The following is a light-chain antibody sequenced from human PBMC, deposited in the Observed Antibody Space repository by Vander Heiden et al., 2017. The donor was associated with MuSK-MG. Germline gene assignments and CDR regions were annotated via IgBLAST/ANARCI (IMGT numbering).Light chain of an antibody. CDR1: QCVSSY. CDR3: HQKSNRPPCT. Sequence: IVLTQFPATLSLSPGGRDTLSCRASQCVSSYLAWYQQKPGQAPRLLIYDASTTATGSPARFISSGYGTNYSLTIISRQPEDVAVYYCHQKSNRPPCTFGGGTKVEIK. CDR2: DAS. V-gene: IGKV3-11*01. J-gene: IGKJ4*02.